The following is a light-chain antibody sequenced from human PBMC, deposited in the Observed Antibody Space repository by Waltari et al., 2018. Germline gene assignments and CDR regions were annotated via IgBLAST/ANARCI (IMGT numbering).Light chain of an antibody. Sequence: QSALTQPASVSGSPGQSITIPCTGTSSDVGGYHYVSWYQQHPGKAPKLMIYAVTNRPSGVSNRFSGSKSGNTASLTISGLQAEDEADYYCSSYTSSNTLGFGTGTKVTVL. CDR3: SSYTSSNTLG. CDR1: SSDVGGYHY. CDR2: AVT. V-gene: IGLV2-14*03. J-gene: IGLJ1*01.